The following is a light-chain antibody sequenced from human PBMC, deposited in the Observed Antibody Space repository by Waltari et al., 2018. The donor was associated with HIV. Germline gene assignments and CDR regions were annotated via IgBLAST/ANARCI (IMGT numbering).Light chain of an antibody. V-gene: IGLV3-1*01. Sequence: YVSWYQQKPGQSPVLVIYQSSKRPSEIPERFSGSNSGDTATLTISGTQAVDEADYYCQAWDSSSAVVFGGGTKLTVL. J-gene: IGLJ2*01. CDR1: Y. CDR2: QSS. CDR3: QAWDSSSAVV.